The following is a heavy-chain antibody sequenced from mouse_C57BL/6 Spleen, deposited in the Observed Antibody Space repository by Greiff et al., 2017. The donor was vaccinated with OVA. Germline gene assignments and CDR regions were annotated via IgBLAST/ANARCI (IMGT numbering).Heavy chain of an antibody. CDR1: GFTFSSYA. D-gene: IGHD2-4*01. CDR3: AREDYDYGDYFDY. J-gene: IGHJ2*01. CDR2: ISDGGSYT. V-gene: IGHV5-4*01. Sequence: EVKLVESGGGLVKPGGSLKLSCAASGFTFSSYAMSWVRQTPEKRLEWVATISDGGSYTYYPDNVKGRFTISRDNAKNNLYLQMSHLKSEDTAMYYCAREDYDYGDYFDYWGQVTTLTVSS.